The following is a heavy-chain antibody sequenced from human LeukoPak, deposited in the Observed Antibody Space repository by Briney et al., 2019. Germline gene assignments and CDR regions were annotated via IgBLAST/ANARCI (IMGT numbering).Heavy chain of an antibody. CDR3: AKSKRAYCSSTSCFFDY. Sequence: GGSLRLSCAASGFTVSGNYMSWVRQAPGKGLEWVSVVFSGGATYYADSVTGRFTISRDGTENTLYLQMNSLRVEDTAVYYCAKSKRAYCSSTSCFFDYWGREPWSPSPQ. CDR1: GFTVSGNY. J-gene: IGHJ4*02. D-gene: IGHD2-2*01. CDR2: VFSGGAT. V-gene: IGHV3-53*01.